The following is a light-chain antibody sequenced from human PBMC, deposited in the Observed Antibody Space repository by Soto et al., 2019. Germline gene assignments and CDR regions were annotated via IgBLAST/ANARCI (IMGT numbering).Light chain of an antibody. Sequence: EIVMTQSPATLSVSPGERATLSCRASQSVSINLAWYQQKPGQAPRLLIYGASSRATGIPARFSGSGSGTEFTLTISSLQSEDSAVYLCQQYNNWPRTFGQGTKV. V-gene: IGKV3-15*01. CDR1: QSVSIN. J-gene: IGKJ1*01. CDR2: GAS. CDR3: QQYNNWPRT.